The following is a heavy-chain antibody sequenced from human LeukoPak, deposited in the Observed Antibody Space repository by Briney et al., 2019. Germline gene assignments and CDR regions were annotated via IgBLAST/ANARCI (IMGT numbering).Heavy chain of an antibody. Sequence: ASVKVSRKASGYTFTGYYMHWVRQAPGQGLEWMGWINPNSGGTNYAQKFQGRVTMTRDTSISTAYMELSRLRSDDTAVYYCARGYSSSWSFDYWGQGTLVTVSS. CDR1: GYTFTGYY. CDR2: INPNSGGT. D-gene: IGHD6-13*01. J-gene: IGHJ4*02. CDR3: ARGYSSSWSFDY. V-gene: IGHV1-2*02.